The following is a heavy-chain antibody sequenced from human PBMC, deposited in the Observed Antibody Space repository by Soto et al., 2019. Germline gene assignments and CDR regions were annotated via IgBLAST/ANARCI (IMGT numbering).Heavy chain of an antibody. D-gene: IGHD1-1*01. J-gene: IGHJ4*02. V-gene: IGHV3-21*01. CDR2: ISKRSSLT. Sequence: EVHLVESGGGLAKPGGSLRLSCVGSGFSFSSYTMTWVRQAPGMGLEYLASISKRSSLTFYADSVRGRFIISRDNARDSLFLQMYSLRAEDTAVYYCVRGDDRVDWGQGTLVTVSS. CDR1: GFSFSSYT. CDR3: VRGDDRVD.